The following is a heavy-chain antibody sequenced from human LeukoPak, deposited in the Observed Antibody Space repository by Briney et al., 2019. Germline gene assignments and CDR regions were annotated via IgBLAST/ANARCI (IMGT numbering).Heavy chain of an antibody. V-gene: IGHV4-28*05. CDR2: ISYTGNI. D-gene: IGHD1-26*01. J-gene: IGHJ5*02. Sequence: SETLSLTCDVSGYFSSSNWWGWIRQPPGKGLEWIGYISYTGNIYYNPSLESRVTMSVDPSKKQFSLKLSSVTAVDTAVYYCARTRAGIAGGFDPWGQGTLVTVSS. CDR1: GYFSSSNW. CDR3: ARTRAGIAGGFDP.